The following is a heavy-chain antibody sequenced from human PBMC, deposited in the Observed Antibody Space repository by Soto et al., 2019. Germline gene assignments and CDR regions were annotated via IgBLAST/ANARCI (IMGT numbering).Heavy chain of an antibody. J-gene: IGHJ6*02. V-gene: IGHV4-31*03. CDR1: CGSISSGGYY. CDR2: HYHDGRA. Sequence: QVQLQESGPGLVKPSQTLSLSCTVSCGSISSGGYYWSWIRQHTGKGLECIGYHYHDGRAYYNPSLKSRVTESVDTSKNHFSLNLNSVTAADTAVYYCARGAPACGLDVWGQGTTVTVSS. CDR3: ARGAPACGLDV.